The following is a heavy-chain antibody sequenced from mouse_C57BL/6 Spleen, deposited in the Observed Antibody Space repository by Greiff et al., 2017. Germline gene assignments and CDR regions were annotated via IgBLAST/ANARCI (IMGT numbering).Heavy chain of an antibody. CDR1: GYTFTSYW. J-gene: IGHJ1*03. Sequence: VQLQQPGAELVKPGASVKLSCKASGYTFTSYWMHWVKQRPGQGLEWIGMIHPNSGSTNYNEKFKSKATLTVDKSSSTAYMQLSSLTSEDSAVYYGARGHYYGSSLYFDVWGTGTTVTVSS. D-gene: IGHD1-1*01. V-gene: IGHV1-64*01. CDR2: IHPNSGST. CDR3: ARGHYYGSSLYFDV.